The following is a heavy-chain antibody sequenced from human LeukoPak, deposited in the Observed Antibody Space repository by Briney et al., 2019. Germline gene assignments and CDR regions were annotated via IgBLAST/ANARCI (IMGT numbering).Heavy chain of an antibody. J-gene: IGHJ3*02. D-gene: IGHD6-19*01. CDR3: AAVAGLGNAFDI. Sequence: ASVKVSCKASGYTFTNHYMHWVRQAPGQGLEWMGWINPNSGGTNYAQKFQGRVTMTRDTSISTAYMELSRLRSDDTAVYYCAAVAGLGNAFDIWGQGTMVTVSS. CDR2: INPNSGGT. V-gene: IGHV1-2*02. CDR1: GYTFTNHY.